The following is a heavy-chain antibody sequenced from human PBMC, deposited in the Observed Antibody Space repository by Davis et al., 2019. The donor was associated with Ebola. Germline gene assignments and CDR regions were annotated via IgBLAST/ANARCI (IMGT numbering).Heavy chain of an antibody. CDR2: IFSNDEK. J-gene: IGHJ4*02. V-gene: IGHV2-26*01. CDR1: GGSISSYYW. Sequence: ETLSLTCTVSGGSISSYYWGWIRQPPGKALEWLAHIFSNDEKSYSTSLKSRLTISKDTSKSQVVLTMTNMDPVDTATYYCARIRFEYYYDSSGYYQRGYFDYWGQGTLVTVSS. D-gene: IGHD3-22*01. CDR3: ARIRFEYYYDSSGYYQRGYFDY.